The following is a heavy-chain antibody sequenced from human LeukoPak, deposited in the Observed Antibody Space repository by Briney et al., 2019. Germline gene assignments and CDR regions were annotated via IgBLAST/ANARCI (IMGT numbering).Heavy chain of an antibody. D-gene: IGHD6-19*01. V-gene: IGHV3-11*06. Sequence: GGSLRLSCAASGLTFSDYYMSWIRQAPGKGLEWVSYISSSSYTNYADSVKGRFTISRDNAKNSLYLQMNSLRAEDTAVYYCARVVAVAGDFDYWGQGTLVTVSS. CDR3: ARVVAVAGDFDY. CDR2: ISSSSYT. CDR1: GLTFSDYY. J-gene: IGHJ4*02.